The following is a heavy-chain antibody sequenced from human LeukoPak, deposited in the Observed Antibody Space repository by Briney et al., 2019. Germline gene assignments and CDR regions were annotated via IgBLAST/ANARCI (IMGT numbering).Heavy chain of an antibody. Sequence: GSLRLSCAASGFTFSSYEMNWVRQPPGKALEWIGSVYYSGTTSYNPSLKSRVTISVDMSKNHFSLRLSSVTAADTAMYYCARGTLYSGWSYYFDYWGQGSQVTVSS. J-gene: IGHJ4*02. V-gene: IGHV4-59*12. CDR2: VYYSGTT. D-gene: IGHD6-19*01. CDR1: GFTFSSYE. CDR3: ARGTLYSGWSYYFDY.